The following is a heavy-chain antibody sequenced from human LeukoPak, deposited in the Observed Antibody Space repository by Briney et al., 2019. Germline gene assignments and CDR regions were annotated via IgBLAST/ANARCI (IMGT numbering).Heavy chain of an antibody. CDR2: ISYDGSNK. V-gene: IGHV3-30*03. J-gene: IGHJ4*02. CDR1: GFTFSSYG. Sequence: GGSLGLSCAASGFTFSSYGMHWVRQAPGKGLEWVAVISYDGSNKYYADSVKGRFTISRDNSKNTLYLQMNSLRAEDTAVYYCARARSGYSYVLDYWGQGTLVTVSS. CDR3: ARARSGYSYVLDY. D-gene: IGHD5-18*01.